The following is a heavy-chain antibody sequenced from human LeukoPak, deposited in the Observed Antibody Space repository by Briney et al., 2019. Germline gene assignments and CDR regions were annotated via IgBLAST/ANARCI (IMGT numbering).Heavy chain of an antibody. CDR2: IYTSGST. V-gene: IGHV4-61*02. CDR1: GGSISSGSYY. J-gene: IGHJ2*01. D-gene: IGHD1-26*01. CDR3: ARGVGAGGFDL. Sequence: SETLSLTCTVSGGSISSGSYYWSWIRQPAGKGLEWIGRIYTSGSTNYNPSLKSRVTISVDTSNNQFSLKLSSVTAADTAVYYCARGVGAGGFDLWGRGTLVTVSS.